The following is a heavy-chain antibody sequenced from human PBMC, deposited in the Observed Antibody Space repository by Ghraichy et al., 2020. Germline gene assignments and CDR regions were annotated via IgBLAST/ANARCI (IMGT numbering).Heavy chain of an antibody. CDR2: INHSGST. CDR3: ARAGTYYDFWSGYYPRRRFDP. J-gene: IGHJ5*02. CDR1: GGSFSGYY. D-gene: IGHD3-3*01. V-gene: IGHV4-34*01. Sequence: ETLSLTCAVYGGSFSGYYWSWIRQPPGKGLEWIGEINHSGSTNYNPSLKSRVTISVDTSKNQFSLKLSSVTAADTAVYYCARAGTYYDFWSGYYPRRRFDPWGQGTLVTVSS.